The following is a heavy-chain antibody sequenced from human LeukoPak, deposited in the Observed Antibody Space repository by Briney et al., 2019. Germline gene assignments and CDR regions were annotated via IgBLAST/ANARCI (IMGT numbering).Heavy chain of an antibody. CDR1: GFPVRSRY. D-gene: IGHD3-3*01. CDR3: ASLEGGPSDGR. Sequence: GGSLRLSCEVSGFPVRSRYMTWVRQPPGKGLECVTVIYSGGTTYHIDSVKGRFTISRDISKSTMYLEMNNLRVEDTAIYYCASLEGGPSDGRWGQGTLVTVSS. CDR2: IYSGGTT. V-gene: IGHV3-53*01. J-gene: IGHJ4*02.